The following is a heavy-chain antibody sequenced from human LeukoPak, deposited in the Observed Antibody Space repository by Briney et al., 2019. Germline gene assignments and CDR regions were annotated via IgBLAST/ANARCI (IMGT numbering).Heavy chain of an antibody. D-gene: IGHD1-26*01. Sequence: ASVKVSCKASGYTFTINHIYWVRQAPGQGLEFLGWMSPDSGNTNIAQRFQGRVTMTRDTSISTAYMELFSLTSDDTAMYFCAREVGINAFDTWGQGTMVTVSS. J-gene: IGHJ3*02. CDR1: GYTFTINH. V-gene: IGHV1-2*02. CDR2: MSPDSGNT. CDR3: AREVGINAFDT.